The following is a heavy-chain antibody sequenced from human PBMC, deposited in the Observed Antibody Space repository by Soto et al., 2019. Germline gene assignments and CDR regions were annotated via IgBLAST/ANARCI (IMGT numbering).Heavy chain of an antibody. Sequence: GGSLRLSCKASGFTFSDFGMHWVRQAPGKGLEWVSAIWYDGSYQYYADPVRGRFTTSRDNSNNTLFLQMNSLRVEDTAVYYCARDRLITYGTKIAPDHWGQGALVTVSS. CDR2: IWYDGSYQ. CDR3: ARDRLITYGTKIAPDH. V-gene: IGHV3-33*01. J-gene: IGHJ5*02. CDR1: GFTFSDFG. D-gene: IGHD1-20*01.